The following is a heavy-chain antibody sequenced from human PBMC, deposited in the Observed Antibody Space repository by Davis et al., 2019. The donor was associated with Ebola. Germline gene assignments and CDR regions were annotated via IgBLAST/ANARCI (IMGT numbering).Heavy chain of an antibody. Sequence: MPSETLSLTCSVSGTSISGGGYFWTWVRQQPGKGLEWIGTLYYGGRPDYHPSLRSRLTMSADPSHNQISLKVTSVTAADTAIYYCERGVEGGSYHDAFDIWGQGTLATVSS. J-gene: IGHJ3*02. CDR2: LYYGGRP. CDR1: GTSISGGGYF. V-gene: IGHV4-31*03. CDR3: ERGVEGGSYHDAFDI. D-gene: IGHD1-26*01.